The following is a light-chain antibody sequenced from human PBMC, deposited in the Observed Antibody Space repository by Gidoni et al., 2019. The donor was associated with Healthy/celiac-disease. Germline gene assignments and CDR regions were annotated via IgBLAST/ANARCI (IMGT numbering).Light chain of an antibody. J-gene: IGKJ4*01. V-gene: IGKV3-15*01. CDR1: QSVSSN. Sequence: IVMTQSPATLSVSPGERATLSCRASQSVSSNLAWYQQKPGQAPRLLIYGASTRATGITARFSGSGSGTEFTLTISSLQSEDFAVYYCQQYNNWPTVTFGGGTKVEIK. CDR2: GAS. CDR3: QQYNNWPTVT.